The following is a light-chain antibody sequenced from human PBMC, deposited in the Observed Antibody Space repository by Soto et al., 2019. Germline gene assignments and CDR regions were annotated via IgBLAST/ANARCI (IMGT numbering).Light chain of an antibody. J-gene: IGKJ1*01. Sequence: DIQMTQSPSSLSGSVGDRVTISCRASQNIVNYLHWYQRKPGTAPRLLISRASTVRSGVPPRFSGSWSGRDFTLTISSLRPEDIGTYYCQQTYSIPWTFGPGTRVEI. CDR2: RAS. CDR1: QNIVNY. V-gene: IGKV1-39*01. CDR3: QQTYSIPWT.